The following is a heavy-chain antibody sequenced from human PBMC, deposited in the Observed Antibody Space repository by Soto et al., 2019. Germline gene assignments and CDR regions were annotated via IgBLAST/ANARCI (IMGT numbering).Heavy chain of an antibody. Sequence: PSETLSLTCTVSGGSISSISNHYCSWIRLPPGKGLEWIGYISYSGYTSYNPSLKSRVIISVDTSKNQFSLNLTSVTAADTAVYYCALAGVTAIHFDYWGQGTLVTVSS. CDR3: ALAGVTAIHFDY. V-gene: IGHV4-61*05. CDR2: ISYSGYT. D-gene: IGHD2-21*02. J-gene: IGHJ4*02. CDR1: GGSISSISNHY.